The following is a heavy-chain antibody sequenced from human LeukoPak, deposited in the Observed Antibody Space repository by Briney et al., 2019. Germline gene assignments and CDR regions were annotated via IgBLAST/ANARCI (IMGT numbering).Heavy chain of an antibody. D-gene: IGHD6-19*01. CDR1: GYTFTSYD. V-gene: IGHV1-8*01. CDR3: ARGLRIAVAGPSPSGY. J-gene: IGHJ4*02. CDR2: MNPNSGNT. Sequence: GASVKVSCKASGYTFTSYDINWVRQATGQGLEWMGWMNPNSGNTGYAQKFQGRVTMTRNTSISTAYMELSSLRSEDTAVYYCARGLRIAVAGPSPSGYWGQGTLVTVSS.